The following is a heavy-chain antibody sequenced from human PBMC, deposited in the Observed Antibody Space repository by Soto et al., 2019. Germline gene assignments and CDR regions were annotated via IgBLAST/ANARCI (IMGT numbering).Heavy chain of an antibody. D-gene: IGHD3-9*01. Sequence: GGSLRLSCAASGFTCTTFGIEWVCQAPGKGLEWVALISYDGRYKYYRDSVQGRFTISRDDSKSTVFLQMNSLRAEDTALYFCARASPRGRYFDWLIFPLGHWGQGTLVTVSS. CDR2: ISYDGRYK. CDR1: GFTCTTFG. J-gene: IGHJ4*02. CDR3: ARASPRGRYFDWLIFPLGH. V-gene: IGHV3-30*03.